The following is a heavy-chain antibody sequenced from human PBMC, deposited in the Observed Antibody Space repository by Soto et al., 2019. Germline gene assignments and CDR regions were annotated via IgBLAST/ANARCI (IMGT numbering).Heavy chain of an antibody. V-gene: IGHV3-48*02. J-gene: IGHJ6*02. CDR2: ISSSSSHM. Sequence: GGSLRLSCAASGFTFSSYSMNWVRQAPGKGLEWVSYISSSSSHMYYADAVKGRFTISRDNAKNSLYLQMNSLRDEDTAVYYCARYFWSGYIALSYYGMDVWGQGTTVTVSS. CDR3: ARYFWSGYIALSYYGMDV. D-gene: IGHD3-3*01. CDR1: GFTFSSYS.